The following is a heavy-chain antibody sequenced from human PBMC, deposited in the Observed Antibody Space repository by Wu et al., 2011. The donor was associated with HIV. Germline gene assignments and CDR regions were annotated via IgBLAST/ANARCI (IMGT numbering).Heavy chain of an antibody. V-gene: IGHV1-69*05. Sequence: YAQKFQGRVTITTDESTSTAYMELSSLRSEDTAVYYCARAEVLWFREDSKYYFDYWGQGTLVTVSS. J-gene: IGHJ4*02. D-gene: IGHD3-10*01. CDR3: ARAEVLWFREDSKYYFDY.